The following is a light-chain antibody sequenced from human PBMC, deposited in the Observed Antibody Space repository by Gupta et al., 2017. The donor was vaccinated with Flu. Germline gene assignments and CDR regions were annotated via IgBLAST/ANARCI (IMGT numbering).Light chain of an antibody. CDR2: LGS. Sequence: DIVMTQSPLSLPVTPGEPASISCRSSQSLLRNGYNYLNWYLQRPGQSPQVRVYLGSSRASGVPDRFTGSGSGTDFTLTIANVEAEDVGVYYCMQALQFPLTFGGGTRVEIK. J-gene: IGKJ4*01. V-gene: IGKV2-28*01. CDR1: QSLLRNGYNY. CDR3: MQALQFPLT.